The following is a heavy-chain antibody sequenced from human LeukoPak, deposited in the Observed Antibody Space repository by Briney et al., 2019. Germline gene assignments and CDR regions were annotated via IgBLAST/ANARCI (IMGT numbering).Heavy chain of an antibody. CDR3: ARERGLTGYYYMDV. J-gene: IGHJ6*03. V-gene: IGHV4-59*01. CDR2: IYYSGST. Sequence: SETLSLTCTVSGGSISSYYWSWIRQPPGKGLEWIGYIYYSGSTNYNPSLKSRVTISVDTSKNQFSLKLSSVTAADTAVYYCARERGLTGYYYMDVWGKGTTVTVSS. D-gene: IGHD3-10*01. CDR1: GGSISSYY.